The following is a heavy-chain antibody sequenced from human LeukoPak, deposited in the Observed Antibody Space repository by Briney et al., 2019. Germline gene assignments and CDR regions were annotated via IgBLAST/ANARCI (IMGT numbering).Heavy chain of an antibody. CDR3: ARKVSWSGYCDY. D-gene: IGHD3-3*01. CDR1: DYTFISYG. V-gene: IGHV1-18*01. J-gene: IGHJ4*02. Sequence: ASVKVSCKASDYTFISYGFSWVRQAPGQGLEWMGWISAYNGNTNYAQKFQGRVTMTTDTSTSTAYMELRNLRSADTAVYYCARKVSWSGYCDYWGQGTLVTVSS. CDR2: ISAYNGNT.